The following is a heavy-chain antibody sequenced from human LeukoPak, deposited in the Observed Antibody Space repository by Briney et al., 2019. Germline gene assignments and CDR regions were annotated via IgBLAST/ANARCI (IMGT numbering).Heavy chain of an antibody. V-gene: IGHV4-38-2*02. J-gene: IGHJ4*02. CDR1: GYSISSGYY. D-gene: IGHD3-10*01. Sequence: SETLSLTCAVSGYSISSGYYWGWSRQPPGKGQEWIGSIYHSGSTYYNPSLKSRVTISVDTSKNQFSLKLSSVTAADTAVYYCAREPKYGSGSYYLDYWGQGTLVTVSS. CDR2: IYHSGST. CDR3: AREPKYGSGSYYLDY.